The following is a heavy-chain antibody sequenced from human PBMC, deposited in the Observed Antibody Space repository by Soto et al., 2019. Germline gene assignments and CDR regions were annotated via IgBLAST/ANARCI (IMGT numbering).Heavy chain of an antibody. CDR1: GFTFYSAW. CDR3: TTTSIPLNWHSY. V-gene: IGHV3-15*01. D-gene: IGHD1-7*01. CDR2: IRSKSDGGTA. Sequence: PGGSLRLSCAASGFTFYSAWMTWVRQAPGRGLEWVGRIRSKSDGGTADSAAAVKGRFTISRDDAKNTLYLELNSLITEDTAVYYCTTTSIPLNWHSYWGQGTLVTVSS. J-gene: IGHJ4*02.